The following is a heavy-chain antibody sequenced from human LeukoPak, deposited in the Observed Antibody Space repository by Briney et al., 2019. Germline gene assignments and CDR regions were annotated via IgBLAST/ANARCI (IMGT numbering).Heavy chain of an antibody. J-gene: IGHJ6*03. D-gene: IGHD1-1*01. CDR2: IKQDGSEK. Sequence: PGGSLRLSRAASGFTFSSYWMSWVRQAPGKGLEWVANIKQDGSEKYYVDSVKGRFTISRDNAKNSLYLQMNSLRAEDTAVYYCARQDSWNDGFLGYYYYYYMDVWGKGTTVTVSS. CDR1: GFTFSSYW. V-gene: IGHV3-7*01. CDR3: ARQDSWNDGFLGYYYYYYMDV.